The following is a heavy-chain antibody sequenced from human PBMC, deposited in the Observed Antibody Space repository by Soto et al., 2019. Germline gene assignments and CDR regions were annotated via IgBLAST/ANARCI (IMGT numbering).Heavy chain of an antibody. Sequence: SETLSLTCAVYGGSFSGYYWSWICQPPGKGLEWIGEINHSGSTNYNPSLKSRVTISVDTSKNQFSLKLSSVTAADTAVYYCARATGDDFWSGYSYYYYMDVWGKGTTVTVSS. CDR3: ARATGDDFWSGYSYYYYMDV. J-gene: IGHJ6*03. CDR1: GGSFSGYY. D-gene: IGHD3-3*01. V-gene: IGHV4-34*01. CDR2: INHSGST.